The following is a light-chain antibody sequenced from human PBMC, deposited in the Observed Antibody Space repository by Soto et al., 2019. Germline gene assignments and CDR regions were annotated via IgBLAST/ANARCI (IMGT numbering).Light chain of an antibody. Sequence: QSVLTQPPSVSGAPGQRVTISCTGSSSNIGAGYDVHWYQQLPGTAPKLLIYGNSNRPSGVPDRFSGSKSGTSASLAITGLQDEDEADYYCQSYDSNLTGFFVFGTGTKLTVL. CDR3: QSYDSNLTGFFV. CDR2: GNS. V-gene: IGLV1-40*01. CDR1: SSNIGAGYD. J-gene: IGLJ1*01.